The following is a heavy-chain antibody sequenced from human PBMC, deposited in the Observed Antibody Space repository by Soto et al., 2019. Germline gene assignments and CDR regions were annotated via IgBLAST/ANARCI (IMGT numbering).Heavy chain of an antibody. Sequence: PAETLARTFAVDGGSFSCYYWSWIRQPPGKGLELIREINHSGSTNYNPSLKSRVTISVDTSKNHFSLKLSYVTAAQKPVSYCDTGVLTYSECLPPGIAVWAQRTTDTVYS. J-gene: IGHJ6*01. D-gene: IGHD3-9*01. CDR1: GGSFSCYY. V-gene: IGHV4-34*01. CDR3: DTGVLTYSECLPPGIAV. CDR2: INHSGST.